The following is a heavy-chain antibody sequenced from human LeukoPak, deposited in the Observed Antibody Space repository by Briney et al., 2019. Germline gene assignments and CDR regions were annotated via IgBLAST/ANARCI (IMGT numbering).Heavy chain of an antibody. CDR3: ARGARYDSSGFDY. CDR1: GYTFTTYW. Sequence: GESLKISCKGSGYTFTTYWIGWVRQMPGKGLEWMGIIYPGDSDTRYSPSFQGQVTISADKSISTAYLQWSSLKAADTAIYYCARGARYDSSGFDYWGQGTLVTVSS. J-gene: IGHJ4*02. CDR2: IYPGDSDT. V-gene: IGHV5-51*01. D-gene: IGHD3-22*01.